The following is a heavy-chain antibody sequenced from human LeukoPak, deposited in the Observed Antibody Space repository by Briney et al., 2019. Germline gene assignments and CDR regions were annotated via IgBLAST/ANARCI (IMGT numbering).Heavy chain of an antibody. CDR1: GGSVSSGSYY. V-gene: IGHV4-61*01. CDR3: ARRGTGGRSFDI. Sequence: SETLSLTCTVSGGSVSSGSYYWTWIRQPPGKGLEWIGYISYSGSTNFNPSLKSRVTISVETSKNQFSLNLSSVTAADTAVYYCARRGTGGRSFDIWGQGTMVTVSS. J-gene: IGHJ3*02. CDR2: ISYSGST. D-gene: IGHD2-8*02.